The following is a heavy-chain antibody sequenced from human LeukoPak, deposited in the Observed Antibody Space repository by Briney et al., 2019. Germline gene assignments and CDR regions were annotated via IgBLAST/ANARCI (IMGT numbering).Heavy chain of an antibody. V-gene: IGHV3-15*01. CDR1: GFTFSNAW. D-gene: IGHD3-10*01. CDR2: IKGKTDGETT. J-gene: IGHJ4*02. Sequence: PGGSLRLSCAAPGFTFSNAWMSWVRQAPGKGLEWVGHIKGKTDGETTDYATPVKGRFTISRDDSKDTLYLQMNSLKTEDTAVYYCTTEGYYVSGIYWGQGTLVTVSS. CDR3: TTEGYYVSGIY.